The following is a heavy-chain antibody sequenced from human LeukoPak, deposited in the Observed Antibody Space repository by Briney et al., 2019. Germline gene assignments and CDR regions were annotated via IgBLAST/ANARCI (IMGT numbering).Heavy chain of an antibody. CDR1: GFAFGDYA. CDR3: ARGDGSSWAFDY. D-gene: IGHD6-13*01. Sequence: KPGRSLRLSCTASGFAFGDYAMTWFRQAPGKGLEWVSFIRSKAYGGTTEYAASAKGRFTISRDDSKSIAYLQMNSLKTEDTAVYYCARGDGSSWAFDYWGQGTLVTVSS. V-gene: IGHV3-49*05. CDR2: IRSKAYGGTT. J-gene: IGHJ4*02.